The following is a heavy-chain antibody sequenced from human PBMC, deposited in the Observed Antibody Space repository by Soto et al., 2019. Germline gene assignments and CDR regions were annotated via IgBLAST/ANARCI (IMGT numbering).Heavy chain of an antibody. CDR2: IGTAGDT. CDR3: SRVKRGAVAGLDY. J-gene: IGHJ4*02. Sequence: EVQLVESGGGLVQPGGSLRLSCAASGFTFSSYDMHWVRQATGKGLEWVSAIGTAGDTYYPGSVKGRFTISRENAKNSLYRQMNSLRAGDTAVYYCSRVKRGAVAGLDYWGQGTLVTVSS. V-gene: IGHV3-13*01. D-gene: IGHD6-19*01. CDR1: GFTFSSYD.